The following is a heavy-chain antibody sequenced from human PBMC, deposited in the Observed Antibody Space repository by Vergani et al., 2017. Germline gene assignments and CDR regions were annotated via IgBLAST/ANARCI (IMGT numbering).Heavy chain of an antibody. J-gene: IGHJ4*02. CDR1: GGSISSGSYY. D-gene: IGHD1-26*01. Sequence: QVQLQESGPGLVKPSQTLSLTCTVSGGSISSGSYYWSWIRQPAGKGLEWIGRIYTSGSTNYNPSLKSRVTISVDPSKNQFSLKLSSVTAADTAVYYCARGWHSGSYADYYFDYWGQGTLVTVSS. V-gene: IGHV4-61*02. CDR2: IYTSGST. CDR3: ARGWHSGSYADYYFDY.